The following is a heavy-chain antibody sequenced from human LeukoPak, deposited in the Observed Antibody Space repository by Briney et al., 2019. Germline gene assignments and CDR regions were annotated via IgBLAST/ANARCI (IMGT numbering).Heavy chain of an antibody. CDR2: MNPNSGNT. CDR3: ARVPLITGTTEYAFDI. V-gene: IGHV1-8*03. Sequence: ASVKVSCKASGYTFTSYDINWVRQATGQRLEWMGWMNPNSGNTGYAQKFQGRVTITRNTSMSTAYMELSSLRSEDTAVYYCARVPLITGTTEYAFDIWGQGTMVTVSS. D-gene: IGHD1-7*01. CDR1: GYTFTSYD. J-gene: IGHJ3*02.